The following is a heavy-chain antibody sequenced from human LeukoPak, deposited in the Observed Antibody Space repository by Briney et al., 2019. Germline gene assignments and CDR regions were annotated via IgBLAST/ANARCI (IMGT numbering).Heavy chain of an antibody. Sequence: PSETLSLTCTVPGGSISSSSYYWGWIRQPPGKGLEWIGSIYYSGSTYYNPSLKSRVTISVDTSKNQFSLKLSSVTAADTAVYYCASAPSTGWYGGLDYWGQGTLVTVSS. CDR1: GGSISSSSYY. CDR2: IYYSGST. CDR3: ASAPSTGWYGGLDY. V-gene: IGHV4-39*07. J-gene: IGHJ4*02. D-gene: IGHD6-19*01.